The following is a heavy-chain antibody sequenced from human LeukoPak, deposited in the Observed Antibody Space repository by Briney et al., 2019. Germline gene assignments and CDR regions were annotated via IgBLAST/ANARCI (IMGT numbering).Heavy chain of an antibody. J-gene: IGHJ4*02. D-gene: IGHD2-2*02. Sequence: GSSVKVSCKASGGTFSSYAISWVRQAPGQGLEWMGGIIPIFGTANYAQKFQGRVTITADESTSTAYMELSSLRSEDTAVYYCASYRSNTRDFDYWGQGTLVTVSS. V-gene: IGHV1-69*01. CDR1: GGTFSSYA. CDR3: ASYRSNTRDFDY. CDR2: IIPIFGTA.